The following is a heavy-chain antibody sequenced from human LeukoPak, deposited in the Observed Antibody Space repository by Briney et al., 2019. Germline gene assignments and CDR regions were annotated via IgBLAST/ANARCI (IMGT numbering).Heavy chain of an antibody. D-gene: IGHD1-26*01. CDR1: GFTVSTNY. CDR2: IYSGGST. J-gene: IGHJ6*02. Sequence: GGSLRLSCAASGFTVSTNYMSWVRQAPGKGLEWVSIIYSGGSTYYADSVKGRFTISRDNAKNSLYLQMNSLRVGETAVYYCAREGGNYGKDVWGRGTTVIVSS. CDR3: AREGGNYGKDV. V-gene: IGHV3-53*01.